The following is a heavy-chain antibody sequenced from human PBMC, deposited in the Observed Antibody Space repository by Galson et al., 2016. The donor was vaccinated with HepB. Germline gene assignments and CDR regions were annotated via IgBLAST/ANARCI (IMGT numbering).Heavy chain of an antibody. CDR3: AKDWDIVPSATGDY. Sequence: SLRLSCAASGFTFSSYAMSWVRQAPGKGLEWVSGISGSGGGTYYADSVKGRFTISGDNSKNTLYLQMNSLRVEDTAVYYCAKDWDIVPSATGDYWGQGTLVTVSS. CDR2: ISGSGGGT. D-gene: IGHD5-12*01. J-gene: IGHJ4*02. V-gene: IGHV3-23*01. CDR1: GFTFSSYA.